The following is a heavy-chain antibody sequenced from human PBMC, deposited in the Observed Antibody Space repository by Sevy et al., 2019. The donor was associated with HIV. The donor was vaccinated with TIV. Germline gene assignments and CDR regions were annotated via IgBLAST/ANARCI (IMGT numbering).Heavy chain of an antibody. D-gene: IGHD3-3*01. Sequence: APVKVSCKAFGYAFTGYYIHWVRQAPGQGLEWMGRINPISGGTDDSHKFQGRVSMTRDTSISTAYMDVIRLRSDDTAVYYCARAPTDFWTGGMDVWGQRTVVTVSS. J-gene: IGHJ6*02. CDR3: ARAPTDFWTGGMDV. V-gene: IGHV1-2*06. CDR1: GYAFTGYY. CDR2: INPISGGT.